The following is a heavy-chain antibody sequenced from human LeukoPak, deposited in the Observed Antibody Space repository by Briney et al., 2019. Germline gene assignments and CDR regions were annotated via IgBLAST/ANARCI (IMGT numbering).Heavy chain of an antibody. CDR2: ITTSGATI. Sequence: GGSLRLSCATSGFTFSSYSMNWARQAPGKGLEWLSYITTSGATIHYADSVKGRFTMSRDNAKNSLYLQMNSLRAEDTAVYYCVRDYTYAFDSWGQGTLVTVSS. J-gene: IGHJ4*02. D-gene: IGHD3-16*01. V-gene: IGHV3-48*04. CDR3: VRDYTYAFDS. CDR1: GFTFSSYS.